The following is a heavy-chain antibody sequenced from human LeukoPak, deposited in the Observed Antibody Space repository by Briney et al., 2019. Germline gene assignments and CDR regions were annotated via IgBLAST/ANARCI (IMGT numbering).Heavy chain of an antibody. V-gene: IGHV3-23*01. Sequence: GGSLRLSCAASGFIFSSYAMSWVRQAPGKGLEWVSAISGSGGSTYYADSVKGRFTISRDNSKNTLYLQMNSLRAEDTAVYYCAKDDDYGDYRSSVAFDIWGQGTMVTVSS. CDR3: AKDDDYGDYRSSVAFDI. CDR2: ISGSGGST. CDR1: GFIFSSYA. D-gene: IGHD4-17*01. J-gene: IGHJ3*02.